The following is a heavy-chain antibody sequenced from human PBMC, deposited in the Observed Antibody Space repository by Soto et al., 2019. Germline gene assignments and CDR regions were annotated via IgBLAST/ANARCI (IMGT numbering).Heavy chain of an antibody. CDR1: GFTFSSYW. D-gene: IGHD3-9*01. J-gene: IGHJ4*01. CDR2: IKQEGSEQ. Sequence: EVQLVESGGGLVQPGGSLRLSCAASGFTFSSYWMSWVRQAPGKGLEWVANIKQEGSEQYYVDSVKGRFTISRDNAKNSLYLQMNSLRAEDTAAYYCARVLTGAFDYWGQGTLVTVSS. V-gene: IGHV3-7*01. CDR3: ARVLTGAFDY.